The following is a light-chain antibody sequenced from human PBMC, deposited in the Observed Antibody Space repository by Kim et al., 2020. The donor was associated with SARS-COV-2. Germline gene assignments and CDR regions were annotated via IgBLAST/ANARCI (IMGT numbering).Light chain of an antibody. CDR1: ALPKKY. J-gene: IGLJ3*02. CDR2: EDS. CDR3: YSTDSSGNHRV. V-gene: IGLV3-10*01. Sequence: SYELTQPPSVSVSPGQTARITCSGDALPKKYAYWYQQKSGQATVLVIYEDSKRPSGIPERFSGSSSGTMATLTISGAQVEDEADYYCYSTDSSGNHRVFGGGTQLTVL.